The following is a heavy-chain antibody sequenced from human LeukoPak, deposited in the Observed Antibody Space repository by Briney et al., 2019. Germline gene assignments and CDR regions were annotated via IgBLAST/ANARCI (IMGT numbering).Heavy chain of an antibody. D-gene: IGHD3-16*02. J-gene: IGHJ4*02. V-gene: IGHV4-39*01. Sequence: SETLSLTCIVSGGSITNSDFCWGWIRQPPGKGLEYIGTIYYTGNTYYSPSLKSRVTISVDTSKNQFSLKLRSVTAANTAVYYCARHVWGTFRPDYWGQGTLVTVSS. CDR1: GGSITNSDFC. CDR3: ARHVWGTFRPDY. CDR2: IYYTGNT.